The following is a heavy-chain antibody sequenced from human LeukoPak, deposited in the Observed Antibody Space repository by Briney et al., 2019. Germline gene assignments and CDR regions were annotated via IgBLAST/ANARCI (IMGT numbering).Heavy chain of an antibody. CDR3: AKDQSRVGASDPFDY. D-gene: IGHD1-26*01. J-gene: IGHJ4*02. CDR2: ISGSGATT. V-gene: IGHV3-23*01. CDR1: GFTFSSCA. Sequence: GGSLRLSCAASGFTFSSCALTWVRQAPGKGLEWVSSISGSGATTYYADSVKGRFTISRDNSNNTVYLQMNSLRAEDTAVYYCAKDQSRVGASDPFDYWGQGMQVGVSS.